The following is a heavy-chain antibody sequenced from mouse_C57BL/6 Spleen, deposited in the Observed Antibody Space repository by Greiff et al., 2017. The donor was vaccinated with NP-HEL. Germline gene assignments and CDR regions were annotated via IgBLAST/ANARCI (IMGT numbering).Heavy chain of an antibody. CDR2: INPSNGGT. J-gene: IGHJ2*01. Sequence: QVQLQQPGTELVKPGASVKLSCKASGYTFTSYWMHWVKQRPGQGLEWIGNINPSNGGTTYNEKFKSKATLTVDKSSSTAYMQLSSLTSEDSAVYYCAREGNYYGSSSYFDYWGQGTTLTVSS. CDR3: AREGNYYGSSSYFDY. CDR1: GYTFTSYW. D-gene: IGHD1-1*01. V-gene: IGHV1-53*01.